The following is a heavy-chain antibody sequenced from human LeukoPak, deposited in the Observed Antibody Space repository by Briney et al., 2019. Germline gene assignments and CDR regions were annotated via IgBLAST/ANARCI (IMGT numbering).Heavy chain of an antibody. V-gene: IGHV3-20*04. Sequence: GGSLRLSCAASGFTFDDYGMSWVRQAPGKGLEWVSGINWNGDSTGYADSVKGRFTVSRDNAENSLYLQMNSLRAEDTALYYCARGGYYDNSGASDYWGQGTLVSVSS. CDR3: ARGGYYDNSGASDY. J-gene: IGHJ4*02. CDR1: GFTFDDYG. D-gene: IGHD3-22*01. CDR2: INWNGDST.